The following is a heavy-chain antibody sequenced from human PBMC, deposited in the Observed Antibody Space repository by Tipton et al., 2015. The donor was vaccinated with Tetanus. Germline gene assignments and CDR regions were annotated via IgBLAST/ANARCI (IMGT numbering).Heavy chain of an antibody. J-gene: IGHJ4*02. CDR3: ATSYYGSGSYRGGLRKFDY. Sequence: QVQLVQSGVEVKRPGASVKVSCKASGYTFSNYGITWVRQASGQGLEWMGWVSPYNGGTFFAQNVQGRVTMTTDTSTSTAYMELRTLRSDDTAVYYCATSYYGSGSYRGGLRKFDYWGQGTLVTVSS. CDR1: GYTFSNYG. CDR2: VSPYNGGT. D-gene: IGHD3-10*01. V-gene: IGHV1-18*01.